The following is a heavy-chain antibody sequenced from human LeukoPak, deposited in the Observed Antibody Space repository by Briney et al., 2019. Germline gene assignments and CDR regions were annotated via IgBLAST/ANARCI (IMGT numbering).Heavy chain of an antibody. CDR1: GDSIRSNNYY. V-gene: IGHV4-34*01. Sequence: SETLSLTCTVSGDSIRSNNYYWSWIRQPPGKGLEWIGEINHSGSTNYNPSLKSRVTISVDTSKNQFSLKLSSVTAADTAVYYCARGLSFGLYSSGWWTRGAFDIWGQGTMVTVSS. D-gene: IGHD6-19*01. CDR3: ARGLSFGLYSSGWWTRGAFDI. CDR2: INHSGST. J-gene: IGHJ3*02.